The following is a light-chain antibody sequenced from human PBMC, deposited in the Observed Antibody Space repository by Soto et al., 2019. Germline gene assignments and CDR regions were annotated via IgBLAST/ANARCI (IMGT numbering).Light chain of an antibody. V-gene: IGLV1-47*01. Sequence: QSVLTQSPSASGTPVQRVTVSCCGINSNIGSNYVHWYQQFPGTAPKVLIYRNSQRPSEVPDRFSGSTSGISASLAISGLRSEDEADYFCATWDDRLSGVVFGGGTKLTVL. J-gene: IGLJ2*01. CDR3: ATWDDRLSGVV. CDR1: NSNIGSNY. CDR2: RNS.